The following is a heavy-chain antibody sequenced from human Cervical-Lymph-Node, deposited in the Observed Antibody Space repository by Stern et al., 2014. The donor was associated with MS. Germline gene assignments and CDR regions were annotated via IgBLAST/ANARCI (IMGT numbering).Heavy chain of an antibody. CDR2: ISAYNGNT. D-gene: IGHD5-24*01. V-gene: IGHV1-18*01. CDR3: ASGSLEGFDP. J-gene: IGHJ5*02. Sequence: VQLVQSGAEVKKPGASVMVSCKTSGYTFTSLGISWVRQAPGQGLEWMGWISAYNGNTTYEQKLQGRVTMTTDTSTSPHSLQLWSLTSDDTAVYYCASGSLEGFDPWGQGSLVTVSS. CDR1: GYTFTSLG.